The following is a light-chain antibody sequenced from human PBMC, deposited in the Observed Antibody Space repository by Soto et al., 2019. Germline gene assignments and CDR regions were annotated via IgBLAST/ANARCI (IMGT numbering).Light chain of an antibody. CDR1: QSITTY. Sequence: DIQMTQSPSSLSASVGDRVTITCRASQSITTYLNWYQQKPGKAPKLLIYAATSLQSGVPSRFSGSGSGTDFTLTISSLQPGDFATYYCQQSYSTPPVFGQGTKLEIK. CDR2: AAT. CDR3: QQSYSTPPV. V-gene: IGKV1-39*01. J-gene: IGKJ2*01.